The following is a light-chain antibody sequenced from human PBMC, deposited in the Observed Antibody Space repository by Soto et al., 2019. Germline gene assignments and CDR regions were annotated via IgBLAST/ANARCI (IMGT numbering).Light chain of an antibody. CDR1: QSVSSN. CDR3: QQYNNWPRAT. Sequence: VRSKSPATLSVSPGERATLSCRASQSVSSNLAWYQQKPGQAPRLLIYGASTRATGIPARFSGSGSGTDFNITISSLQSEDSAVYYCQQYNNWPRATFGGGTKVDIK. V-gene: IGKV3-15*01. CDR2: GAS. J-gene: IGKJ4*01.